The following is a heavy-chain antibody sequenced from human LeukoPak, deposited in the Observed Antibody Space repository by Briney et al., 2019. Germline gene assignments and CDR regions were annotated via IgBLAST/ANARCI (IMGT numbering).Heavy chain of an antibody. D-gene: IGHD6-25*01. CDR2: IYYSGGT. CDR3: AKSGADY. V-gene: IGHV4-39*01. CDR1: GRSISSSSYY. J-gene: IGHJ4*02. Sequence: SQTLSLTCTVSGRSISSSSYYWGWIRQPPWKGLQWIGSIYYSGGTYYNPPLKRRVTISVDTSKNQFSLKLSSVTAADTAVYYCAKSGADYWGEGTLVTVSS.